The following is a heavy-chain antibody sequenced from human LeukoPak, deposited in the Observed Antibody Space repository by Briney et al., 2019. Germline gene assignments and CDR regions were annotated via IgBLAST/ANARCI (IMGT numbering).Heavy chain of an antibody. D-gene: IGHD3-22*01. V-gene: IGHV3-30*03. J-gene: IGHJ4*02. CDR3: ASDSSGYFHY. CDR2: ISYDGSNK. Sequence: GGSLRLSCAASGFTFSSYGMHWVRQAPGKGLEWVAVISYDGSNKYYADSVKGRFTISRDNSKNTLYLQMNSLRVEDTAVYYCASDSSGYFHYWGQGTLVTVSS. CDR1: GFTFSSYG.